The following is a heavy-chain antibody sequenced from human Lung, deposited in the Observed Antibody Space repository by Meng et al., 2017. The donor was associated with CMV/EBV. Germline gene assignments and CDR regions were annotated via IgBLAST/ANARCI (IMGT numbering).Heavy chain of an antibody. Sequence: SXTLSLTCAVYGGSFSGYYWSWIRQPPGKGLEWIGEINHSGSTNYNPSLKSRVTISVDTSKNQFSLKLSSVTAADTAVYYCARGAWNYVGVLDYWGQGTLVTVSS. CDR3: ARGAWNYVGVLDY. D-gene: IGHD1-7*01. CDR1: GGSFSGYY. V-gene: IGHV4-34*01. CDR2: INHSGST. J-gene: IGHJ4*02.